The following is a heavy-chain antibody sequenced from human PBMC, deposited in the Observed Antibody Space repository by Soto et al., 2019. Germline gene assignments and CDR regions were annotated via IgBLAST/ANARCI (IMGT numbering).Heavy chain of an antibody. CDR3: ARGGRQWLVTSDFNY. J-gene: IGHJ4*02. Sequence: VQLVESGGGVVQPGRSLRLSCAASGFTFSDYAMHWVRQAPGKGLEWVAFVSHDGRNTHYGDSVKGRFTISRDSSKNTVSQEMTSLRSEDTVVYYCARGGRQWLVTSDFNYWGQGALVTVSS. CDR2: VSHDGRNT. V-gene: IGHV3-30*03. D-gene: IGHD6-19*01. CDR1: GFTFSDYA.